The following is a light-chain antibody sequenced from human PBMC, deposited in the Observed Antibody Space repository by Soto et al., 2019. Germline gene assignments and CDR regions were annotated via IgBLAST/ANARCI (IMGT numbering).Light chain of an antibody. Sequence: EIVLTQSPGTLSLSPGEGGTLSCRASQSISSSYLAWYQQNPGQSPRLLIYAASSRSTGIPDRFSGSGSGTDCILTISILEPEDFSVYYCQLYGGSHMFSFGQGTKLEIK. CDR3: QLYGGSHMFS. J-gene: IGKJ2*01. V-gene: IGKV3-20*01. CDR1: QSISSSY. CDR2: AAS.